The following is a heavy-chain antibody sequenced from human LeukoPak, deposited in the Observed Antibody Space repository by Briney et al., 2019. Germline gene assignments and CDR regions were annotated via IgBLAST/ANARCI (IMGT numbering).Heavy chain of an antibody. CDR2: ISSCSSYI. D-gene: IGHD3-16*02. CDR3: ARDQHTSYYDYVWGSYRSNAVDY. CDR1: GFTFSSYS. Sequence: PGGSLRLSCAASGFTFSSYSMNWVRQAPGKGLEXXXXISSCSSYIYYADSVKGRFTISRDNAKNSLYLQMNSLRAEDTAVYYCARDQHTSYYDYVWGSYRSNAVDYWGQGTLVTVSS. V-gene: IGHV3-21*01. J-gene: IGHJ4*02.